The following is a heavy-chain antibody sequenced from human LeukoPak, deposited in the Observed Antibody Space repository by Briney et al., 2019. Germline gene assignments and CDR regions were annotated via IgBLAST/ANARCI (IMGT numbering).Heavy chain of an antibody. V-gene: IGHV4-59*01. J-gene: IGHJ4*02. CDR1: GGSFNTYY. Sequence: SKTLSLTCSVSGGSFNTYYWSWLRQPPGKRLEWIGSIHYSGQTDYNPSLKSRVTISLDTSKSQFSLILRSVTAADTAMYYCARDPGGWPDYWGQGALVTVSS. CDR2: IHYSGQT. CDR3: ARDPGGWPDY. D-gene: IGHD5-24*01.